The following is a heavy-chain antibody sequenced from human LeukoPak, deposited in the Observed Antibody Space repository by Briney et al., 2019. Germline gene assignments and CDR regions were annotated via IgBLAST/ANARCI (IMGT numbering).Heavy chain of an antibody. Sequence: SETLSLTCTVSGYSISSGYYWGWIRQPPGKGLEWIGSIHHSGSTYYNPSLNSRVTMSVDTSKNQFSLNLSSVTAADTAVYYCARGYCSGGSCYSYYYYNYMDVWGKGTTVTVSS. D-gene: IGHD2-15*01. J-gene: IGHJ6*03. CDR3: ARGYCSGGSCYSYYYYNYMDV. CDR1: GYSISSGYY. CDR2: IHHSGST. V-gene: IGHV4-38-2*02.